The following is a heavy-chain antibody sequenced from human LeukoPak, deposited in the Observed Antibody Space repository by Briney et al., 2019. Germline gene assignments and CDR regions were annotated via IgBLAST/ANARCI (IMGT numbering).Heavy chain of an antibody. V-gene: IGHV3-53*01. D-gene: IGHD6-6*01. CDR1: GFTVSSNY. CDR2: VYSDGSP. Sequence: GGSLRLSCAVSGFTVSSNYMSWVRQAPGKGLEWVSVVYSDGSPYHADSVKGRFTISRDNSKSTLYLQMNSLRAEDTAVYYCAKGTISSRYYYYYMDVWGKGTTVTVSS. J-gene: IGHJ6*03. CDR3: AKGTISSRYYYYYMDV.